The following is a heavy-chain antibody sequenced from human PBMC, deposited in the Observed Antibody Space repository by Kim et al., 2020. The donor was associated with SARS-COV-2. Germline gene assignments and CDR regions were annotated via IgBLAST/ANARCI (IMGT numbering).Heavy chain of an antibody. CDR3: ARAITMVREPPDY. Sequence: YSQKFQGRVTITRESSASTAYMELSSLRSEDTAVYYCARAITMVREPPDYWGQGTLVTVSS. D-gene: IGHD3-10*01. V-gene: IGHV1-3*01. J-gene: IGHJ4*02.